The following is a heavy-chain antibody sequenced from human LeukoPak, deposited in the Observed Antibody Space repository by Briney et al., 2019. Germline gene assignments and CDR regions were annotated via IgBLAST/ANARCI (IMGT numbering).Heavy chain of an antibody. J-gene: IGHJ6*03. CDR2: ISSSGSTI. CDR1: GFTFSDYY. V-gene: IGHV3-11*01. Sequence: PGGSLRLSCAASGFTFSDYYVSWIRQAPGKGLEWVSYISSSGSTIYYADSVKGRFTISRDNAKNSLYLQMNSLRAEDTAVYYCARDLWSGYSPYYYYYYMDVWGKGTTVTVSS. CDR3: ARDLWSGYSPYYYYYYMDV. D-gene: IGHD3-3*01.